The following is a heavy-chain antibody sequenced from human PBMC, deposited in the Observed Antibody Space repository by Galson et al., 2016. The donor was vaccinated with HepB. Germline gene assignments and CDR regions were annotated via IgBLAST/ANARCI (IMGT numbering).Heavy chain of an antibody. CDR1: GFPFADFT. V-gene: IGHV3-43*01. J-gene: IGHJ4*02. CDR2: INWDGGGK. Sequence: SLRLSCAASGFPFADFTMHWVRQAPGKGLQWVSLINWDGGGKYYAASVKGRFTISRDNSKNSLYLQMNSLTTEDTAFYYCAKAYTSSGGLDYWGQGTLVTVSS. D-gene: IGHD3-22*01. CDR3: AKAYTSSGGLDY.